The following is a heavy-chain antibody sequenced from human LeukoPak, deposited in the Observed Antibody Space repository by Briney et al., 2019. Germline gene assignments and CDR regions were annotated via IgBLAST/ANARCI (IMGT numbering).Heavy chain of an antibody. CDR1: GYTFTSYY. CDR3: ASVGGITIFGVVIGAFDI. J-gene: IGHJ3*02. CDR2: INPSGGST. D-gene: IGHD3-3*01. Sequence: ASVKVSCKASGYTFTSYYMHWVRQAPGQGLEWMGIINPSGGSTSYAQKFQGRVAITADKCTSTAYMELSSLRSEDTAVYYCASVGGITIFGVVIGAFDIWGQGTMVTVSS. V-gene: IGHV1-46*01.